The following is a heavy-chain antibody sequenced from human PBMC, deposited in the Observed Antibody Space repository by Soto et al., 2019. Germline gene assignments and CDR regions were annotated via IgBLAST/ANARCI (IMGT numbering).Heavy chain of an antibody. V-gene: IGHV3-23*01. CDR1: GFTFSSYA. CDR2: ISGSGGST. CDR3: AKDLSEKVRGVITYDAFDI. Sequence: EVQLLESGGGLVQPGGSLRLSCAASGFTFSSYAMSWVRQAPGKGLEWVSAISGSGGSTYYADSVKGRFTISRDNSKNTLYLQMNSLRAEDTAVYYCAKDLSEKVRGVITYDAFDIWGQGTMVTVSS. D-gene: IGHD3-10*01. J-gene: IGHJ3*02.